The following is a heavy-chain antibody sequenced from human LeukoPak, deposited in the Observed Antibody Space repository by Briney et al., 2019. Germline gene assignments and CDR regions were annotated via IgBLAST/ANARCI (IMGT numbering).Heavy chain of an antibody. D-gene: IGHD4-11*01. V-gene: IGHV3-66*01. CDR3: ARGHPTVTQARGVLDP. CDR2: IYSGGGT. CDR1: GFTVSSNY. Sequence: GGSLRLSCAASGFTVSSNYMNWVRLAPGKGLEWVSVIYSGGGTNYADSVKGRFTISRDNSKNMLYLQMNSLRAEDTAVYYCARGHPTVTQARGVLDPWGQGTLVTVSS. J-gene: IGHJ5*02.